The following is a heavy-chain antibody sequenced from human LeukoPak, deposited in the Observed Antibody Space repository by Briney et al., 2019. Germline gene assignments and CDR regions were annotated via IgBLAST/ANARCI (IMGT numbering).Heavy chain of an antibody. CDR3: AKWKYSNSGIDDY. J-gene: IGHJ4*02. Sequence: GGSLRLSCAASGFTFSSYSMNWVRQAPGKGLEWVSYISSSSNTIYYADSVKGRFTISRDNAKNSLYLQMNSLRAEDTAVYYCAKWKYSNSGIDDYWGQGTLVTVSS. V-gene: IGHV3-48*01. CDR2: ISSSSNTI. CDR1: GFTFSSYS. D-gene: IGHD6-6*01.